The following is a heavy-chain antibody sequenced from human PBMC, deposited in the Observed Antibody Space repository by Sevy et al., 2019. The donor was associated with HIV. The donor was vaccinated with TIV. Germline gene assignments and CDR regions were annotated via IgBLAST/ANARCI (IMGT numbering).Heavy chain of an antibody. V-gene: IGHV3-15*01. CDR3: TTDDYYDSSGYYAILYYFDY. CDR1: GFTFSNAW. CDR2: IKSKTDGGTT. Sequence: GESLKISCAASGFTFSNAWMSWVRQAPGKGLEWVGRIKSKTDGGTTDYAAPVKGRFTISRDDSKNTLYLQMNSLKTEDNAVYYCTTDDYYDSSGYYAILYYFDYWGQGTLVTVSS. D-gene: IGHD3-22*01. J-gene: IGHJ4*02.